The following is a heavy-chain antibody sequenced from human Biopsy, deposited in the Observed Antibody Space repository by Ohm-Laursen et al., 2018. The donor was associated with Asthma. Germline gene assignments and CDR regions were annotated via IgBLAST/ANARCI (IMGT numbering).Heavy chain of an antibody. J-gene: IGHJ4*02. CDR2: ISYDGSNK. D-gene: IGHD1-26*01. Sequence: SLRLSCAASGFVFSQSGMHWVRQAPGKGLEWVAVISYDGSNKYYADSVKGRFTISRDNSKNTLYLQMNSLRAEDTAVYYCARDAWELQKPYAYYFDYWGQGTLVTVSS. CDR3: ARDAWELQKPYAYYFDY. CDR1: GFVFSQSG. V-gene: IGHV3-30*03.